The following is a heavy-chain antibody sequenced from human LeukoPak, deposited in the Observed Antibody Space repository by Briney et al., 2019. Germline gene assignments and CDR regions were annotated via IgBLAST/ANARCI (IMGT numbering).Heavy chain of an antibody. CDR2: IYYSGST. D-gene: IGHD3-22*01. Sequence: SETLSLTCTVSGGSISSSSYSWGWIRQPPGKGLEWVGSIYYSGSTYYNPSLKSRVTISVDTSKNQFSLKLSSVTAADTAVYYCARGPITMIVLDAFDIWGQGTMVTVSS. V-gene: IGHV4-39*07. J-gene: IGHJ3*02. CDR3: ARGPITMIVLDAFDI. CDR1: GGSISSSSYS.